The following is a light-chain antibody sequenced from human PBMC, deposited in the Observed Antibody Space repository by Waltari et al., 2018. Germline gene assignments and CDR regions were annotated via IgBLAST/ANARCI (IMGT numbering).Light chain of an antibody. CDR3: QHYVRLPVT. CDR1: QSISRT. Sequence: EIVLTQSPGTLSLSPGERATLSCRASQSISRTLAWYQQNPGQAPRLLIYGASTRPTGIPDRVSGSGSGTDFSLTISRLEPEDFAVYYCQHYVRLPVTFGQGTKVEIK. V-gene: IGKV3-20*01. J-gene: IGKJ1*01. CDR2: GAS.